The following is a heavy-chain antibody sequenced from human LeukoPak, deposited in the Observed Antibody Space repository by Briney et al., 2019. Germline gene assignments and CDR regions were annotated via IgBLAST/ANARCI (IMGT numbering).Heavy chain of an antibody. CDR2: IYHTGNT. CDR3: AGQYSSSSTYYFDY. Sequence: PSQTLSLTCAVSGGSISRGGYSWNWIRQPPGKGLEWIGYIYHTGNTFYNPSLKSRVTISVDRSKNQFSLRLTSVTAADTAVYYCAGQYSSSSTYYFDYWGQGTLVTVSS. J-gene: IGHJ4*02. D-gene: IGHD6-6*01. CDR1: GGSISRGGYS. V-gene: IGHV4-30-2*01.